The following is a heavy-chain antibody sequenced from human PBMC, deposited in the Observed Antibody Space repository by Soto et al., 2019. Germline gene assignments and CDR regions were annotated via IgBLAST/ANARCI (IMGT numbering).Heavy chain of an antibody. CDR3: ARAASDWFDP. CDR2: IYYSGTT. V-gene: IGHV4-31*03. Sequence: QVQLQESGPGLVKPSQTLSLTCTVSGGSISSGGYYWSWIRQHPGKGLEWIGSIYYSGTTHYNPSLKSRVTISVDTSKNQLSLKLSSVTAADTAVYYCARAASDWFDPWGPGTLITVSS. J-gene: IGHJ5*02. CDR1: GGSISSGGYY.